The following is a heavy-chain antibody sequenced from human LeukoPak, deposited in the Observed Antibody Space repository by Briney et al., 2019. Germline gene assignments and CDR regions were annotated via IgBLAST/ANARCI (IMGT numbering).Heavy chain of an antibody. CDR1: GFTFTTFW. D-gene: IGHD5-12*01. V-gene: IGHV3-74*01. Sequence: GGSLRLSCATSGFTFTTFWMHWVRQAPGKGLVWVSRISNDGSSTNYADSVKGRFTISRDNAKNTLYLQMNSLRAEDTAVYYCARGPSGYHNTGGQGTLVTVSS. J-gene: IGHJ4*02. CDR3: ARGPSGYHNT. CDR2: ISNDGSST.